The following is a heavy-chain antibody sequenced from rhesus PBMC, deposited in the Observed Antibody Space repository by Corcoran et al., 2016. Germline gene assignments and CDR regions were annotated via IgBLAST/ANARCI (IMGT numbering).Heavy chain of an antibody. CDR3: AKGGAAAH. CDR2: IYGSGGST. D-gene: IGHD6-31*01. J-gene: IGHJ4*01. Sequence: QVQLQESGPGLVKPSETLSITCAVSGGSIRSNYWSWIRQAPGKGLEWIGRIYGSGGSTDYNPSLKCRVTSSTDTSKNQFSLKLSSVTAADTAVYYCAKGGAAAHWGQGVLVTVSS. CDR1: GGSIRSNY. V-gene: IGHV4-160*01.